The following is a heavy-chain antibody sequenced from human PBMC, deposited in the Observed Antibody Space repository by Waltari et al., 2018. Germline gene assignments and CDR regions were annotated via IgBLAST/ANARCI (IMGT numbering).Heavy chain of an antibody. CDR1: GFTFDDYG. CDR2: IKWDGGFT. J-gene: IGHJ4*02. Sequence: EVQLVESGGSLVRPGGSLRLSCAASGFTFDDYGMNWVRRVPGKGLGWVAGIKWDGGFTAYVDSVKGRFTISRDNAKNSVYLQMNSLRSEDTALYYCAKSGNLAARPHFDFWGQGTRVTVSS. D-gene: IGHD6-6*01. V-gene: IGHV3-20*04. CDR3: AKSGNLAARPHFDF.